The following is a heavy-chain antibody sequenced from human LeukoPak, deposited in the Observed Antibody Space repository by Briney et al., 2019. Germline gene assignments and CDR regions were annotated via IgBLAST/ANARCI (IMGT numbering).Heavy chain of an antibody. Sequence: GGSLRLSCAASGFTFSSYEMNWVRQAPGKGLEWVANIKQDGSEKYYVDSVKGRFTISRDNAKNSLYLQMNSLRAEDTAVYYCARDEYSSGWFVGYRGQGTLVTVSS. CDR1: GFTFSSYE. CDR2: IKQDGSEK. J-gene: IGHJ4*02. CDR3: ARDEYSSGWFVGY. V-gene: IGHV3-7*01. D-gene: IGHD6-19*01.